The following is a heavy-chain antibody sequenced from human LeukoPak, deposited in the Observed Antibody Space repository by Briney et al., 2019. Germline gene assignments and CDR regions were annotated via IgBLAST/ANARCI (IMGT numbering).Heavy chain of an antibody. CDR2: IIPIFGTA. J-gene: IGHJ5*02. CDR1: GYTFTGYY. D-gene: IGHD1-26*01. Sequence: SVKVSCKASGYTFTGYYMHWVRQAPGQGLEWMGGIIPIFGTANYAQKFQGRVTITADESTSTAYMELSSLRSEDTAVYYCASQVGPNVEGNWFDPWGQGTLVTVSS. CDR3: ASQVGPNVEGNWFDP. V-gene: IGHV1-69*13.